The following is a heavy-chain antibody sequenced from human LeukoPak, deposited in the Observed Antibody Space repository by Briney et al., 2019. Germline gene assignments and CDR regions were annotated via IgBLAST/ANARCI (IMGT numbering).Heavy chain of an antibody. V-gene: IGHV3-9*01. CDR3: ARGYCSSTSCYFRSLDYYYYGMDV. CDR1: GFTFDDYA. J-gene: IGHJ6*02. CDR2: ISWNSGSI. D-gene: IGHD2-2*01. Sequence: GGSLRLSCAASGFTFDDYAMHWVRQAPGRGLEWVSGISWNSGSIGYADSVKGRFTISRDNAKNSLYLQMNSLRAEDTAVYYCARGYCSSTSCYFRSLDYYYYGMDVWGQGTTVTVSS.